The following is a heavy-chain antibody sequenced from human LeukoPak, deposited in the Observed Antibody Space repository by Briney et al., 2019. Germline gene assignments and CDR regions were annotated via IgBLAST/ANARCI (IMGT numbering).Heavy chain of an antibody. D-gene: IGHD5-18*01. CDR3: AKDHSQNFDY. CDR1: GFTFSNYG. Sequence: HPGGSLRPSCAASGFTFSNYGMHWVRQAPGKGLEWVAFLRRDGSDKYYADSVKGRFTISRDNSKNTVYLQMNSLRPEDTAVYYCAKDHSQNFDYWGQGTLVTVSS. V-gene: IGHV3-30*02. J-gene: IGHJ4*02. CDR2: LRRDGSDK.